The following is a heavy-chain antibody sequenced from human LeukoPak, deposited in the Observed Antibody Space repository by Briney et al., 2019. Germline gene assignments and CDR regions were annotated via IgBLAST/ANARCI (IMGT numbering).Heavy chain of an antibody. V-gene: IGHV1-18*04. J-gene: IGHJ5*02. CDR3: ARTALKNWNSVGDP. D-gene: IGHD1-7*01. CDR2: ISAYNGNT. Sequence: GASVKVSCKASGYTFTVYYMHWVRQAPGQGLEWMGWISAYNGNTNYAQKLQGRVTMTTDTSTSTAYMELRSLRSDDTAVYYCARTALKNWNSVGDPWGQGTLVTVSS. CDR1: GYTFTVYY.